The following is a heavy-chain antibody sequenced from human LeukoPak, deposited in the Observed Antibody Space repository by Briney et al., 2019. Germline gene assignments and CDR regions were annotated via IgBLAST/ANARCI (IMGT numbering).Heavy chain of an antibody. J-gene: IGHJ6*03. D-gene: IGHD6-13*01. CDR1: GYTFTSYD. V-gene: IGHV1-8*01. Sequence: GASVKVSCKASGYTFTSYDINWVRQATGQGLEWMGWMNPNSGNTGYAQKFQGRVTMTRNTSISTAYMELSSLRSEDTAVYYCARVGYSSSWPYYYYMDVWGKGTTVTISS. CDR2: MNPNSGNT. CDR3: ARVGYSSSWPYYYYMDV.